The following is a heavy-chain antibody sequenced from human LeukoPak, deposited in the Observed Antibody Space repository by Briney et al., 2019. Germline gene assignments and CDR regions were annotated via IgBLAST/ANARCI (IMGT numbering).Heavy chain of an antibody. CDR1: GFTFSSYA. V-gene: IGHV3-23*01. CDR2: ISGSGGST. Sequence: PGGSLRLSCAASGFTFSSYAMSWVRQAPGKGLEWVSAISGSGGSTYYADSVKGRFTISRDNSKNTLYLQMNSLRAEDTAVYYCAKEGYYGSGIPGYYFDYWGQGTLVTVSS. J-gene: IGHJ4*02. D-gene: IGHD3-10*01. CDR3: AKEGYYGSGIPGYYFDY.